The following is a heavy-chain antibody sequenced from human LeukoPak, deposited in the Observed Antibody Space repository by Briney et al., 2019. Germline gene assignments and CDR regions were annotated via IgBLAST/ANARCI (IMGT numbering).Heavy chain of an antibody. Sequence: GGSLRLSCAASGFTFSSYEMNWVRQAPGKGLEWVSSITESGNYIYYADSVKGRFTFSRDNAKNSLSLQMNSLRPEDTAVYYCVRAFGITMVRGINFAFDVWGKGTMVTVSS. V-gene: IGHV3-21*01. CDR1: GFTFSSYE. J-gene: IGHJ3*01. D-gene: IGHD3-10*01. CDR2: ITESGNYI. CDR3: VRAFGITMVRGINFAFDV.